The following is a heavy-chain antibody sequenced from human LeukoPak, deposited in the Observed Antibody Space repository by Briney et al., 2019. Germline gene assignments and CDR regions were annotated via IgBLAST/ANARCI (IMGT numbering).Heavy chain of an antibody. J-gene: IGHJ4*02. CDR3: ARGGLRYFDWLHYFDY. Sequence: SETLSLTCAVYGGSFSGYYWSWIRQPPGKGLEWVGEINHSGSTNYNPSLKSRVTISVDTSKNQFSLKLSSVTAADTAVYYCARGGLRYFDWLHYFDYWGQETLVTVSS. CDR2: INHSGST. D-gene: IGHD3-9*01. V-gene: IGHV4-34*01. CDR1: GGSFSGYY.